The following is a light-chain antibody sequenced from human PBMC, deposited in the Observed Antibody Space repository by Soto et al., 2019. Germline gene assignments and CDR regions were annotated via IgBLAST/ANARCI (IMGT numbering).Light chain of an antibody. J-gene: IGKJ1*01. CDR3: HQYHSARQT. Sequence: DIVMTQSPDSLAVSLGERATINCKSSQSVLYSPNNKNYLAWYQQKPGQPPKLLVYWASTRESGVPDRFSGSGSGTDLTLTISSLQAEDAAVYYCHQYHSARQTFGQGTKVEIK. V-gene: IGKV4-1*01. CDR1: QSVLYSPNNKNY. CDR2: WAS.